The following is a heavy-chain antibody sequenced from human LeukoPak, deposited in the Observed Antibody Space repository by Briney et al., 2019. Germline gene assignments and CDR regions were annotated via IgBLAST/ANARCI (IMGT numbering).Heavy chain of an antibody. D-gene: IGHD4-17*01. V-gene: IGHV3-48*01. J-gene: IGHJ3*02. Sequence: HPGGSLRLSCAASGFTFSSYSMNWVRQAPGKGLEWVSYISGSSNTIYHAVSVEGRFTTSRDNAKNSLYLQMNSLRAEDTAVYYCVRNYGDEAFDIWGQGTMVTVSS. CDR3: VRNYGDEAFDI. CDR1: GFTFSSYS. CDR2: ISGSSNTI.